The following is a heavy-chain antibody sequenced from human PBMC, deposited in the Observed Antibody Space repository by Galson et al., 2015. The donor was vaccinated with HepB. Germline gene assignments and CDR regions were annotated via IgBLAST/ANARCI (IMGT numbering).Heavy chain of an antibody. CDR1: GNTLTKLS. CDR2: FDPEDGET. V-gene: IGHV1-24*01. Sequence: SVKVSCKVSGNTLTKLSMHWVRQAPGKGLEWMAGFDPEDGETIYAQKFQGRVTMTEDTSTDTAYMELSSLRSEDTAVYYCASRIRTRGGLVFWGQGTLVTVSS. CDR3: ASRIRTRGGLVF. D-gene: IGHD1-14*01. J-gene: IGHJ4*02.